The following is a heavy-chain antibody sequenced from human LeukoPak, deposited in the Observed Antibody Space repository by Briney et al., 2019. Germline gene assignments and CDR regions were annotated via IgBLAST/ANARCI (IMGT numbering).Heavy chain of an antibody. V-gene: IGHV4-59*08. D-gene: IGHD3-16*01. CDR2: IYYSGST. Sequence: SETLSLTCTVSGGSISSYYWSWIRQPPGKGLEWIGYIYYSGSTNYNPSLKSRVTISVDTSKNQFSLKLSSVTAADTAVYYCARLRDYDYVWGSYPYAFDIWGQGTMVTVSS. J-gene: IGHJ3*02. CDR3: ARLRDYDYVWGSYPYAFDI. CDR1: GGSISSYY.